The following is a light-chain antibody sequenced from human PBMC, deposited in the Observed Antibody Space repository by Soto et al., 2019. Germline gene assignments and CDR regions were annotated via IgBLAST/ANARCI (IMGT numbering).Light chain of an antibody. CDR2: DVS. CDR1: SSDVGGYNY. Sequence: QSALTQPASVSGSPGQSITISCTGTSSDVGGYNYVSWYQQHPGKAPKLMIYDVSNRPSGVPNRFSGSKSGNTASLTISGLQAEDEADYYCSSYTSSSTVVFGGGTKLTV. V-gene: IGLV2-14*01. J-gene: IGLJ2*01. CDR3: SSYTSSSTVV.